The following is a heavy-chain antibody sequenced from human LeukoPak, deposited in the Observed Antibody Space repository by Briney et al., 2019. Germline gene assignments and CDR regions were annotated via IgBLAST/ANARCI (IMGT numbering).Heavy chain of an antibody. J-gene: IGHJ4*02. CDR3: ARVWYSSGWTFDY. CDR2: INPNSGGT. CDR1: VYTFTGYY. Sequence: PGASVKVSCKASVYTFTGYYMHWVRQAPGQGLEWMGRINPNSGGTNYAQKFQGRVTMTRDTSISTAYMELSRLRSDDTAVYYCARVWYSSGWTFDYWGQGTLVTVSS. V-gene: IGHV1-2*06. D-gene: IGHD6-19*01.